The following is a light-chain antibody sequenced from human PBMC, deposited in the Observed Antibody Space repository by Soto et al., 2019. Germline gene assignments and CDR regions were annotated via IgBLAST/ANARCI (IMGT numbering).Light chain of an antibody. J-gene: IGKJ3*01. CDR2: AAS. V-gene: IGKV1-39*01. CDR1: QTISYY. CDR3: QQSYSTPIFT. Sequence: DIQMTQSPSSLSASVGDRVTITCRASQTISYYLNWYQMKPGKAPKLLIYAASSLQSGVPSRFSGSGSGTDFTLTITSLQPEDFATYYCQQSYSTPIFTFGPGTKVDMK.